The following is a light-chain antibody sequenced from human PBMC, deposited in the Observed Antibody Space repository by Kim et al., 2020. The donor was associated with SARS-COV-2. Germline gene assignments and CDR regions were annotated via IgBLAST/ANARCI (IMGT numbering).Light chain of an antibody. CDR3: NSRDNNDNVL. CDR1: SLRTYY. V-gene: IGLV3-19*01. J-gene: IGLJ2*01. Sequence: SSELTQDPAVSVALGQTVRITCQGDSLRTYYTTWFQQKPGQAPIVVFYGKNNRPSGIPDRFSGSSSGNTASLTITATQVGDEADYYCNSRDNNDNVLFGGGTRLTVL. CDR2: GKN.